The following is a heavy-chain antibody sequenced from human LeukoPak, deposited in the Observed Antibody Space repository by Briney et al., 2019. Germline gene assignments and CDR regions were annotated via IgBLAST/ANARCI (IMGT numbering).Heavy chain of an antibody. J-gene: IGHJ4*02. CDR2: IYYSGST. Sequence: SETLSLTCTVSGGSISSSSYYWGWIRQPPGKGLEWIGSIYYSGSTYYNPSLKSRVTISVDTSKNQFSLKLSSVTAADTAVYYCARGGTMIVDPFDYWGQGTLVTVSS. CDR3: ARGGTMIVDPFDY. D-gene: IGHD3-22*01. CDR1: GGSISSSSYY. V-gene: IGHV4-39*07.